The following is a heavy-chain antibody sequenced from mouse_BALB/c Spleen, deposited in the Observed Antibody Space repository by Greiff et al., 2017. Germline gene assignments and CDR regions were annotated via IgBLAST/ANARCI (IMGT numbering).Heavy chain of an antibody. V-gene: IGHV1-14*01. J-gene: IGHJ3*01. CDR3: ARRGDSDYDWLAY. D-gene: IGHD2-5*01. CDR1: GYTFTSYV. Sequence: VQLQQSGPELVKPGASVKMSCKASGYTFTSYVMHWVKQKPGQGLEWIGYINPYNDGTKYNEKFKGKATLTSDKSSSTAYMELSSLTSEDSAVYYGARRGDSDYDWLAYWGQGTLVTVSA. CDR2: INPYNDGT.